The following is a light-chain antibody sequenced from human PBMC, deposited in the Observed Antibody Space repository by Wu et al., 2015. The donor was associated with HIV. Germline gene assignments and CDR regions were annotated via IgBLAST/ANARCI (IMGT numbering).Light chain of an antibody. Sequence: EIVLTQSPGTLSLSPGERATLSCRASQTIRSNSLTWFQKKPGQAPRVLIYGASTRATGTPDRFSGRGSGTIFTLTITRLEPEDFAVYYCHQFGTSPWTFGQGTKVEIK. CDR2: GAS. CDR3: HQFGTSPWT. J-gene: IGKJ1*01. V-gene: IGKV3-20*01. CDR1: QTIRSNS.